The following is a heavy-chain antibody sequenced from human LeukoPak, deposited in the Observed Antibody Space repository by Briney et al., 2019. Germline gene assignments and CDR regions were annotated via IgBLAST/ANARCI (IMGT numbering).Heavy chain of an antibody. V-gene: IGHV1-18*01. CDR1: GYTFTSYG. D-gene: IGHD2-15*01. J-gene: IGHJ5*02. CDR2: ISAYNGNT. CDR3: ARVGLVVVAASWFDP. Sequence: ASVKVSCKASGYTFTSYGISWVRQAPGQGLEWMGWISAYNGNTNYAQKLQGRVTMTTDTSTSTAYMELRSLRSDDTAVYYCARVGLVVVAASWFDPWGQGTLVTVSS.